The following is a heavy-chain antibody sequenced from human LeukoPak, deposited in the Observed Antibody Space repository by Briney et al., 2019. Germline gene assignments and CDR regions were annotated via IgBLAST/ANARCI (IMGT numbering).Heavy chain of an antibody. CDR1: GFTFEDYG. CDR2: INRNGGSA. Sequence: GGSLRLSCAASGFTFEDYGMSWVRRVPGKGLEGFSGINRNGGSAGHADSVKGRFTISRDNAKNSLYLQMNSLRAEDTALYYCATHGRDGHYGSGSFDYWGQGTLVTVSS. V-gene: IGHV3-20*04. J-gene: IGHJ4*02. D-gene: IGHD3-10*01. CDR3: ATHGRDGHYGSGSFDY.